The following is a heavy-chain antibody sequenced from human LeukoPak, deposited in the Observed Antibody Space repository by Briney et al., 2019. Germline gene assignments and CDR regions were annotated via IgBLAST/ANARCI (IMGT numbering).Heavy chain of an antibody. J-gene: IGHJ3*02. V-gene: IGHV4-39*01. CDR2: VHYAGST. CDR1: GGSISSNTYY. D-gene: IGHD5-12*01. CDR3: ARRSTGYSGYDFRSGPFDI. Sequence: SETLSLTCTVPGGSISSNTYYWGWIRQPPGKGLEWIGGVHYAGSTYYNESLKSRVTISVDTSKNQFSLKLRFVTAADTAVYYCARRSTGYSGYDFRSGPFDIWGQGTMVIVSS.